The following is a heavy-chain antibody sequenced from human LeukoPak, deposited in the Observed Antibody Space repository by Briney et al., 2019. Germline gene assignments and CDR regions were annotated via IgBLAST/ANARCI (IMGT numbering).Heavy chain of an antibody. CDR2: ISAYNGNT. J-gene: IGHJ4*02. CDR3: ARSDMVRGVTAYDY. D-gene: IGHD3-10*01. CDR1: GYTFTSYG. Sequence: ASVKVSCKASGYTFTSYGISWVRQAPGQGLEWMGWISAYNGNTNYAQKLQGRVTMTTDTSTSTAYMELRSLRSDDTAVYYCARSDMVRGVTAYDYWGQGTLVTVSS. V-gene: IGHV1-18*01.